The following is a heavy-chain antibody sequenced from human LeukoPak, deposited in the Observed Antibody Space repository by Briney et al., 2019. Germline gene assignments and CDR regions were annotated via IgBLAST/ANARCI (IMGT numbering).Heavy chain of an antibody. D-gene: IGHD3-3*01. J-gene: IGHJ6*03. CDR1: GGSISSSSYY. CDR3: ASPSTIFGVVTGYYYMDV. Sequence: SETLSLTCTVSGGSISSSSYYWGWIRQPPGKGLEWIGSIYYSGSTYYNLSLKSRVTISVDTSKNQFSLKLSSVTAADTAVYYCASPSTIFGVVTGYYYMDVWGKGTTVTVSS. V-gene: IGHV4-39*01. CDR2: IYYSGST.